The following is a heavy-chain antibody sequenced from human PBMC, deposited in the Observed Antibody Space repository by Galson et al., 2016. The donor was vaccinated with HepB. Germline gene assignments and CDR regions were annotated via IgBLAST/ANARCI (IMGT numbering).Heavy chain of an antibody. CDR3: VQGSTAPAA. CDR1: GFTFRNYG. D-gene: IGHD2-2*01. Sequence: SLRLSCAASGFTFRNYGMTWVRQAPGKGLEVVSSISRSGDSTDYADSVKGRFTISRDNSKNTLSLQMNSLTADDTAIYYCVQGSTAPAACGKGTTVTVSS. V-gene: IGHV3-23*01. J-gene: IGHJ6*04. CDR2: ISRSGDST.